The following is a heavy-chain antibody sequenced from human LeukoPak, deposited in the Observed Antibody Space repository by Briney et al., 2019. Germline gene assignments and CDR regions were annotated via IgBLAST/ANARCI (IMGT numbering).Heavy chain of an antibody. CDR1: DFTVSSFY. D-gene: IGHD7-27*01. J-gene: IGHJ6*02. V-gene: IGHV3-53*01. CDR3: ARDKNWGVDGMDV. Sequence: GGSLRLSCTASDFTVSSFYMSWVRRAPGKGLEWVSAIYGGHGSFYADSVKGRFTISRDNSKNTLYLQMNSLRAEDTAVYYCARDKNWGVDGMDVWGQGTTVTVSS. CDR2: IYGGHGS.